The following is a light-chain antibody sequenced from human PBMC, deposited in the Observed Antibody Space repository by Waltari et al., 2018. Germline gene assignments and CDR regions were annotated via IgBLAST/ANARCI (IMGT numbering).Light chain of an antibody. CDR2: DAS. J-gene: IGKJ2*01. V-gene: IGKV1-33*01. CDR1: QDISDY. Sequence: IQLTQSPSSLSASVGDRVTITCQASQDISDYLNWFQHKPGKAPNLLIYDASSLQKGVPSRFSGSGSGTEFTCNISSLQPEDLATYYCQQYDDLPYTFGQGTKLEI. CDR3: QQYDDLPYT.